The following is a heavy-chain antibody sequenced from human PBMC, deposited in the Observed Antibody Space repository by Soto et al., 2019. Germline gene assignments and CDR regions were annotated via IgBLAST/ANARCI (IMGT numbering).Heavy chain of an antibody. D-gene: IGHD6-13*01. Sequence: GASVKVSCKAAGYTFTGYYMHWVRQAPGQGLEWMGWINPNSGGTNYAQKFQGRVTMTRDTSISTAYMELSRLRSDDTAVYYCARDRGFPGIAAVAGTFSDYWGQGTLVTVSS. J-gene: IGHJ4*02. V-gene: IGHV1-2*02. CDR3: ARDRGFPGIAAVAGTFSDY. CDR2: INPNSGGT. CDR1: GYTFTGYY.